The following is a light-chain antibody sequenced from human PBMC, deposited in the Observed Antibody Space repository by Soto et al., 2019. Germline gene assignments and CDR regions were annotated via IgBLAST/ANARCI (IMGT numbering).Light chain of an antibody. CDR1: QSLEYSDGNTY. CDR2: KIS. CDR3: TQGTHWPRT. J-gene: IGKJ2*01. V-gene: IGKV2-30*01. Sequence: DVVMTQSPLSLPVTLGQPASISCRSSQSLEYSDGNTYLNWFQQRPGQSPRRLSYKISNRDSGVPDRYSGSGSGTDFTLKISRVEAEDVGVYYCTQGTHWPRTFGQGTKLEIK.